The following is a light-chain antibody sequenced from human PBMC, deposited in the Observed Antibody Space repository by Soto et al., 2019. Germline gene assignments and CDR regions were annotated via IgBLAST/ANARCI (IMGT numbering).Light chain of an antibody. V-gene: IGLV2-23*02. Sequence: QSALTQPASVSVSPGQSITISCTGASSDVGTYNLVSWYQQHPGKAPKLMIYEVSKRPSGVSNRFSGSKSGNTASLTISGLQAEDEADYYCCSYAGSNTLYVFGTGTKLTVL. CDR3: CSYAGSNTLYV. J-gene: IGLJ1*01. CDR1: SSDVGTYNL. CDR2: EVS.